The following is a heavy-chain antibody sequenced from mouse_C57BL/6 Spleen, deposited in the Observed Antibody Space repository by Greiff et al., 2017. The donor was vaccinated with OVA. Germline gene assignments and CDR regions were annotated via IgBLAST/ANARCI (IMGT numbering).Heavy chain of an antibody. CDR2: IDPANGNT. CDR1: GFTIKNTY. J-gene: IGHJ2*01. V-gene: IGHV14-3*01. D-gene: IGHD2-13*01. CDR3: ARGEYEDY. Sequence: VQLQQSVAELVRPGASVKLSCTASGFTIKNTYMHWVKQRPVQGLEWIGRIDPANGNTKYAPKFQGKATLTADTSSNTAYLQLSSLTSEDTASYCCARGEYEDYWGQGTTLTVSS.